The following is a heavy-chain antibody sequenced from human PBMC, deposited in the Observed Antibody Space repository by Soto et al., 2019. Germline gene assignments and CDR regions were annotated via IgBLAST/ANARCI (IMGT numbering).Heavy chain of an antibody. D-gene: IGHD1-26*01. V-gene: IGHV1-2*02. Sequence: ASVKVSCKASGYTFTDYYMHWVRQAPGQGLEWMGWVNPKTGGTNYVQKFQGRVTMTRDTSITTAYMELSRLRSDDTAVYYCARDVVGSDYFDSWGQGTLVTVSS. J-gene: IGHJ4*02. CDR2: VNPKTGGT. CDR3: ARDVVGSDYFDS. CDR1: GYTFTDYY.